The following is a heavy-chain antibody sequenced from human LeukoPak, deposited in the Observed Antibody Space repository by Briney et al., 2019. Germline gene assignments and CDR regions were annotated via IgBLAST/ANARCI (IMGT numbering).Heavy chain of an antibody. CDR3: ATKWDSGYVHAFDI. CDR1: GYTLTELS. CDR2: FDPEDGET. D-gene: IGHD5-12*01. Sequence: ASVKVSRKVSGYTLTELSMHWVRQAPGKGLEWMGGFDPEDGETIYAQKFQGRVTMTEDTSTDTAYMELSSLRSEDTAVYYCATKWDSGYVHAFDIWGQGTMVTVSS. V-gene: IGHV1-24*01. J-gene: IGHJ3*02.